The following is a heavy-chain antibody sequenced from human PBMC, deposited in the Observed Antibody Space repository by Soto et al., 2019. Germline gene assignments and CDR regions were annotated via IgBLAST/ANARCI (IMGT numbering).Heavy chain of an antibody. CDR1: GFTFSSYA. V-gene: IGHV3-30-3*01. CDR3: ASPDIVVVPAAIPLHY. CDR2: ISYDGSNK. Sequence: QPGGSLRLSCAASGFTFSSYAMHWVRQAPGKGLEWVAVISYDGSNKYYADSVKGRFTISRDNSKNTLYLQMNSLRAEDTAVYYCASPDIVVVPAAIPLHYWGQGTLVTVSS. D-gene: IGHD2-2*01. J-gene: IGHJ4*02.